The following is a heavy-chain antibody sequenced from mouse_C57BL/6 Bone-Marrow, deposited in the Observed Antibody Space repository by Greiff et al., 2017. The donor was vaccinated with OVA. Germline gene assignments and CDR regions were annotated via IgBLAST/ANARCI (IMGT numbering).Heavy chain of an antibody. V-gene: IGHV1-53*01. CDR2: INPSNGGT. D-gene: IGHD1-1*01. CDR3: ARKIYYYSYYFDY. J-gene: IGHJ2*01. CDR1: GYTFTSYW. Sequence: QVQLQQPGPELVKPGASVKLSCKASGYTFTSYWMHWVKQRPGQGLEWIGNINPSNGGTNYNEKFKSKATLTVDKSSSTAYMQLSSLTSEDSAVYYCARKIYYYSYYFDYWGQGTTLTVSS.